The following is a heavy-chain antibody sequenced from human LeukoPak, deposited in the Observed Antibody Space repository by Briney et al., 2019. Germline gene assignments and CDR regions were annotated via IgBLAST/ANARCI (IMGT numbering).Heavy chain of an antibody. CDR3: ASNSRRRTYYYGMDV. Sequence: GGSLRLSCAASGFTFSSYSMSWVRQAPGKGLEWVSSISSSSSYIYYADSVKGRFTISRDNAKNSLYLQMNSLRAEDTAVYYCASNSRRRTYYYGMDVWGQGTTVTVSS. CDR1: GFTFSSYS. D-gene: IGHD1-1*01. V-gene: IGHV3-21*01. CDR2: ISSSSSYI. J-gene: IGHJ6*02.